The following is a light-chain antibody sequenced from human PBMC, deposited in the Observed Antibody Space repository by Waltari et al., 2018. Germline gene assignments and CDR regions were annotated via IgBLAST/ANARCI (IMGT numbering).Light chain of an antibody. CDR2: AAS. Sequence: DIQMTQSPSSLSASLGDRVTITCRASQSISNYLNWFQHKPGQAPKLLFYAASSLQSGLPSRFRGSGSGTDFTLTITSLQPEDFATYYCHQTFSHPRPSFGQGTKVDI. CDR1: QSISNY. J-gene: IGKJ2*01. V-gene: IGKV1-39*01. CDR3: HQTFSHPRPS.